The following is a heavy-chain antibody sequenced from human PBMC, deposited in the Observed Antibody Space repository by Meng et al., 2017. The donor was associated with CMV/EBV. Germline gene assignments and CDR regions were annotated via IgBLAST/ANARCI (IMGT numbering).Heavy chain of an antibody. D-gene: IGHD6-13*01. CDR3: ARGSGIAAAGTFDY. CDR1: GYTFTGYY. J-gene: IGHJ4*02. Sequence: GQVVQAGAEGKKPGGSVKVSCKASGYTFTGYYMHWVRQAPGQGLEWMGWINPNSGGTNYAQKFQGRVTMTRDTSISTAYMELSRLRSDDTAVYYCARGSGIAAAGTFDYWGQGTLVTVSS. CDR2: INPNSGGT. V-gene: IGHV1-2*02.